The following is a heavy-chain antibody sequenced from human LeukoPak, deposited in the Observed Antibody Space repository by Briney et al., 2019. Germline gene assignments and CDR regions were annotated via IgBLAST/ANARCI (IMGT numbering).Heavy chain of an antibody. CDR2: IYHSGST. V-gene: IGHV4-38-2*01. CDR1: GYSISSGYY. CDR3: ARPYYDFWSGFDAFDI. J-gene: IGHJ3*02. Sequence: SETLSLTCAVSGYSISSGYYWGWIWQPPGKGLEWIGSIYHSGSTYYNPSLKSRVTISVDTSKNQFSLKLSSVTAADTAVYYCARPYYDFWSGFDAFDIWGQGTMVTVSS. D-gene: IGHD3-3*01.